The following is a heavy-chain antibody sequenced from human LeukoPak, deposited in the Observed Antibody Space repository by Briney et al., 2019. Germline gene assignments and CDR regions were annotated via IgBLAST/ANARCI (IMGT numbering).Heavy chain of an antibody. CDR1: GFTVSSNY. CDR2: ISGGGGYT. Sequence: GGSLRLSCAASGFTVSSNYMSWVRQAPGKGLEWVSGISGGGGYTYYADSVKGRFTISRDNSKSTLYLQMNSLRAEDMAIYYCAKTDYRDYWGQGTLVTVSS. V-gene: IGHV3-23*01. J-gene: IGHJ4*02. CDR3: AKTDYRDY.